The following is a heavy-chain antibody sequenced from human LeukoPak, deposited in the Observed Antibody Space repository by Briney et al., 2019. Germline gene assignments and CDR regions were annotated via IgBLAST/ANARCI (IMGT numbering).Heavy chain of an antibody. CDR3: ARGPSGVGFYYYYGMDV. Sequence: SETLSLTCTVSGGSISSYYWSWIRQPPGKGLEWIGYIYYSGSTNYNPSLKSRVTISVDMSKNQLSLKLSSVTAADTAVYYCARGPSGVGFYYYYGMDVWGQGTTVTVSS. J-gene: IGHJ6*02. D-gene: IGHD7-27*01. V-gene: IGHV4-59*01. CDR1: GGSISSYY. CDR2: IYYSGST.